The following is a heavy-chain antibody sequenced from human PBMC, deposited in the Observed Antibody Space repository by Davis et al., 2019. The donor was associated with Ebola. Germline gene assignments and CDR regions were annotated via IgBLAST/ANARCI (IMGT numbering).Heavy chain of an antibody. CDR2: IYYSGGT. CDR1: GGSISSYY. J-gene: IGHJ6*02. D-gene: IGHD1-26*01. V-gene: IGHV4-59*01. CDR3: ASLSGSYPPPYYHYGMDV. Sequence: SETLSLTCTVLGGSISSYYWRWHRQPPGKGLEWIGYIYYSGGTNYNPSLKSRVTISVDTSKNQFSLKLSSVTAADTAVYYCASLSGSYPPPYYHYGMDVWGQGTTVTVSS.